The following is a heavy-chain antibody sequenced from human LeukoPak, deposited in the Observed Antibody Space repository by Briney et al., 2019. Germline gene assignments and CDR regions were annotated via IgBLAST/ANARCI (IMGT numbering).Heavy chain of an antibody. CDR3: ARAIVWFGSDY. Sequence: GGSLRLSCAASGFTFSNAWMSWVRQAPGKGLEWVANIKQDGSEKYYLDSVKGRFTISRDNAKNSLYLQMNSLRAEDTAVYYCARAIVWFGSDYWGQGTLVTVSS. D-gene: IGHD3-10*01. CDR2: IKQDGSEK. J-gene: IGHJ4*02. V-gene: IGHV3-7*01. CDR1: GFTFSNAW.